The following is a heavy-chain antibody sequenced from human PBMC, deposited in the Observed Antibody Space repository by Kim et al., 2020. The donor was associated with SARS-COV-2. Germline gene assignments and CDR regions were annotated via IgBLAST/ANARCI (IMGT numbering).Heavy chain of an antibody. CDR2: INAGNGNT. J-gene: IGHJ3*02. D-gene: IGHD3-22*01. V-gene: IGHV1-3*01. Sequence: ASVKVSCKASGYTLTTYAMHWVRQAPGQRLEWMGWINAGNGNTKYSQKFQGRVTITRDTSASTAYMELSSLRSEDTAVYYCARAGLGYYDSSGYWNDAFDIWGQGTMVTAST. CDR1: GYTLTTYA. CDR3: ARAGLGYYDSSGYWNDAFDI.